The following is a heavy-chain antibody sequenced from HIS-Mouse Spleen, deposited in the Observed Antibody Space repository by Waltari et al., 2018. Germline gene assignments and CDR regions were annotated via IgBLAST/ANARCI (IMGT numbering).Heavy chain of an antibody. V-gene: IGHV3-7*01. CDR3: ARDPNAPQLTGDAFDI. CDR2: IKQDGSEK. J-gene: IGHJ3*02. CDR1: GFTFSRYW. Sequence: EVQLVESGGGLVQPGGSLRLSCAASGFTFSRYWMSWVRQAPGKGREWVANIKQDGSEKYYVDSVKGRFTISRDNAKNSLYLQMNSLRAEDTAVYYCARDPNAPQLTGDAFDIWGQGTMVTVSS. D-gene: IGHD7-27*01.